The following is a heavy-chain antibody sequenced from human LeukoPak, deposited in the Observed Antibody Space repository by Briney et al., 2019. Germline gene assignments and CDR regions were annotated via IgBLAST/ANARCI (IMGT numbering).Heavy chain of an antibody. CDR2: ISSSSSYI. V-gene: IGHV3-21*01. CDR3: ARVLSSSYYYYYYMDV. J-gene: IGHJ6*03. D-gene: IGHD3-16*02. CDR1: GFTFSSYS. Sequence: PGGSLRLSCAASGFTFSSYSMNWVRQAPGKGLEWVSSISSSSSYIYYADSVKGRFTISRDNAKNSLYLQMNSLRAEDTAVYYCARVLSSSYYYYYYMDVWGKGPRSPSP.